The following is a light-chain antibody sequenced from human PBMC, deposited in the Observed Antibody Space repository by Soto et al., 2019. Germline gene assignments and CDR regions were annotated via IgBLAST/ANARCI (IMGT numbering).Light chain of an antibody. CDR2: GAS. CDR3: QQYGSSPWT. J-gene: IGKJ1*01. Sequence: EIVFTQSPGTLSLSPGERATLSCRASQSVSSSYLAWYQQKPGQAPRLLIYGASSRATGIPDRFSGSGSGTDFTLTISRLEPEDCAVYYCQQYGSSPWTFGQGTK. V-gene: IGKV3-20*01. CDR1: QSVSSSY.